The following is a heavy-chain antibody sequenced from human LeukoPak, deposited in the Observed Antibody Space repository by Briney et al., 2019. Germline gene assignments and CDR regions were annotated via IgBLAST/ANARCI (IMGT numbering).Heavy chain of an antibody. Sequence: GVSLTLPCTPSMFTFSDHYMDWVRQSPGRGREWIGRTGNKANKYPTEYGEAVKRKFPISREELNESPNLQINSRRTEDTAVYYCARGAPMEAVLAARYSTMLYYFDYWGQGNLVTVSS. CDR3: ARGAPMEAVLAARYSTMLYYFDY. CDR2: TGNKANKYPT. J-gene: IGHJ4*02. D-gene: IGHD2-15*01. V-gene: IGHV3-72*01. CDR1: MFTFSDHY.